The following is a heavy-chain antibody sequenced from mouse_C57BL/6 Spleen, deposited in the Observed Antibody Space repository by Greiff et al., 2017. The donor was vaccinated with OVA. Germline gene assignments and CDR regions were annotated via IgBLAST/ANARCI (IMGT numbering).Heavy chain of an antibody. CDR1: GYTFTDYY. D-gene: IGHD2-2*01. J-gene: IGHJ2*01. CDR3: ARWLYLGFDY. V-gene: IGHV1-84*01. CDR2: IYPGSGNT. Sequence: LVESGPELVKPGASVKISCKASGYTFTDYYINWVKQRPGQGLEWIGWIYPGSGNTKYNEKFKGKATLTVDTSSSTAYMQLSSLTSEDSAVYLCARWLYLGFDYWGQGTTLTVSS.